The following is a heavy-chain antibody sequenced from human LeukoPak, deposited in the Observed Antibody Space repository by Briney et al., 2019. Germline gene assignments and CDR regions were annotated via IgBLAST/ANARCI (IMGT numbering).Heavy chain of an antibody. V-gene: IGHV1-69*05. Sequence: SVKVSCKASGGTFISHAFTWVRQAPGQGLEWMGGVIAVFGTANYAQKFQGRVTITTDESTSTAYMELSSLRSEDTAVYYCAREGGYCSSTSCHAGWFDPWGQGTLVTVSS. D-gene: IGHD2-2*01. CDR2: VIAVFGTA. CDR3: AREGGYCSSTSCHAGWFDP. CDR1: GGTFISHA. J-gene: IGHJ5*02.